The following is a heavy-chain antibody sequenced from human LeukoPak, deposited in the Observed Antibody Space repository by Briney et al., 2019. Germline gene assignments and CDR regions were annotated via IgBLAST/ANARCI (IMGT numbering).Heavy chain of an antibody. CDR3: ARSYSSGPFDL. D-gene: IGHD6-19*01. CDR1: GDSISSYY. CDR2: IYYSGST. V-gene: IGHV4-59*01. Sequence: SETLSLTCTVSGDSISSYYCNWIRQPPGKGLEWIGYIYYSGSTKYNASLKSRVTISLDTSNNQFSLNLRSMTAADTAVYYCARSYSSGPFDLWGQGTLVIASS. J-gene: IGHJ4*02.